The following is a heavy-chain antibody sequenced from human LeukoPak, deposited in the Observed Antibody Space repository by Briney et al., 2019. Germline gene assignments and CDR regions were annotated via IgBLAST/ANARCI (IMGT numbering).Heavy chain of an antibody. CDR2: IYTSGST. V-gene: IGHV4-4*09. J-gene: IGHJ4*02. Sequence: SETLSLTCTVSGGSISSYYWSWIRQPPGKGLEWIGSIYTSGSTNYNPSLKSRVTISEDTSKNQFSLKLSSVTAADTAVYYCARSQSTYSDFWSDYSFDYWGQGALVTVSS. D-gene: IGHD3-3*01. CDR3: ARSQSTYSDFWSDYSFDY. CDR1: GGSISSYY.